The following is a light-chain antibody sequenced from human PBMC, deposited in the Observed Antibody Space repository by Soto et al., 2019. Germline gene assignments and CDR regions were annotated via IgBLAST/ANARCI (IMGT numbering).Light chain of an antibody. V-gene: IGLV2-23*02. Sequence: QSALTQPASVSGSPGQSITISCTGTSSDVGSYNLVSWYQHHPGKAPKTMIYEVSKRPSGVSNRFSGSKSGNTASLTISGLQAEDEADYYCCSYVGSSTFVFGTGTKVTVL. CDR3: CSYVGSSTFV. CDR2: EVS. J-gene: IGLJ1*01. CDR1: SSDVGSYNL.